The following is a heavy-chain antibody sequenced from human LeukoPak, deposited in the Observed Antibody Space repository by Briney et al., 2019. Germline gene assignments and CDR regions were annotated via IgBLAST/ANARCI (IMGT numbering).Heavy chain of an antibody. CDR2: IYSGGST. CDR3: ARDTTGNHYYDSRGGAFDI. J-gene: IGHJ3*02. CDR1: GFTVSSNY. Sequence: GGSLRLSCAASGFTVSSNYMSWVRQAPGKGLEWVSVIYSGGSTYYADSVKGRFTISRDNSKNTLYLQMNSLRAEDTAVYYCARDTTGNHYYDSRGGAFDIWGQGTMVTVSS. D-gene: IGHD3-22*01. V-gene: IGHV3-53*01.